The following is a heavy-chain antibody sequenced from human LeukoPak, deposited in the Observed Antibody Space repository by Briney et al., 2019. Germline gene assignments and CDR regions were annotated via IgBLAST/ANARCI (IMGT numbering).Heavy chain of an antibody. J-gene: IGHJ6*03. CDR2: IRHDESRT. Sequence: GGSLRLSCAASGFTFSTYGMHWVRQAPGEGLEWVAYIRHDESRTFYADSVKGRFTISRDNSKNTVYLQMNSLRGEDTAVYYCARGMLSSAGYHWYYYMDVWGKGAMVTVSS. CDR1: GFTFSTYG. V-gene: IGHV3-30*02. CDR3: ARGMLSSAGYHWYYYMDV. D-gene: IGHD3-3*01.